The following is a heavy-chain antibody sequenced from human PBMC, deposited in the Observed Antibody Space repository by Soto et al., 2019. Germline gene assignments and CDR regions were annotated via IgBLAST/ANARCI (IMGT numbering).Heavy chain of an antibody. Sequence: GGSLRLSCAASGFTFSSYSMNWVRQAPGKGLEWVSSISSSSSYIYYADSVKGRFTISRDNAKNSLYLQMNSLRAEDTAVYYCARLGTTVTTRSRPGYNWFDPWGQGTLVTVSS. D-gene: IGHD4-4*01. V-gene: IGHV3-21*01. CDR3: ARLGTTVTTRSRPGYNWFDP. J-gene: IGHJ5*02. CDR1: GFTFSSYS. CDR2: ISSSSSYI.